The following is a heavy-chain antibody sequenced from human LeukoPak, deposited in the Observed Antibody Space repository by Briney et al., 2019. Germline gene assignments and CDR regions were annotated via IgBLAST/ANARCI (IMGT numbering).Heavy chain of an antibody. CDR2: ILGSGGSA. CDR1: GFPFNNYA. CDR3: TKTTTGYSSGQYPGWPADH. J-gene: IGHJ4*02. V-gene: IGHV3-23*01. D-gene: IGHD3-22*01. Sequence: GGSLRLSCTASGFPFNNYAMYWVRQAPRKGLEWVAGILGSGGSAHYADSVKGRFTISRDNSKNTVYLQMDSLRGEDTAVYYCTKTTTGYSSGQYPGWPADHWGQGALVTVSS.